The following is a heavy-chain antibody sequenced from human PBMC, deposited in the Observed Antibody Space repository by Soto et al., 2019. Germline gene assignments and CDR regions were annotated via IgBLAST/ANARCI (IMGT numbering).Heavy chain of an antibody. D-gene: IGHD6-19*01. Sequence: GGSLRLSCAASGFTFSDYYMSWIRQAPGKGLEWVAVISYDGSNKYYADSVKGRFTISRDNSKNTLYLQMNGLRAEDTAVYYCARDGFPSSIAVAGPLDYWGQGTLVTVSS. J-gene: IGHJ4*02. CDR2: ISYDGSNK. CDR1: GFTFSDYY. CDR3: ARDGFPSSIAVAGPLDY. V-gene: IGHV3-30*03.